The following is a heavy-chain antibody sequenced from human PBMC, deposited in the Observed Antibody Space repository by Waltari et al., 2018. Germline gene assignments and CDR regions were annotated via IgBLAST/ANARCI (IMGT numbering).Heavy chain of an antibody. J-gene: IGHJ4*02. CDR1: GFIFEESA. CDR3: VRDAFGNTIGGVFDY. Sequence: VQLVESGGGLVQPGKPLRLSCVASGFIFEESALHWVRQVPGKGLEWLSGISWNSNNIVYADSVKGRFTISRDNAENSLYLLMNNLRSDDTALYYCVRDAFGNTIGGVFDYWGQGTLLTVSS. CDR2: ISWNSNNI. D-gene: IGHD3-3*01. V-gene: IGHV3-9*01.